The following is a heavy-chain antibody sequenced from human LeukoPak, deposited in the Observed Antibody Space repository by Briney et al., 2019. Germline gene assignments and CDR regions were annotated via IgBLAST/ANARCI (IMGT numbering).Heavy chain of an antibody. CDR3: ALIWFGELLDAFDI. V-gene: IGHV1-2*02. CDR2: INPNSGGT. CDR1: GYTFTGYY. Sequence: ASVKVSCKASGYTFTGYYMHWVRQAAGQGLEWMGWINPNSGGTNYARKFQGRVTMTRDTSISTAYMELSRLRSDDTAVYYCALIWFGELLDAFDIWGQGTMVTVSS. D-gene: IGHD3-10*01. J-gene: IGHJ3*02.